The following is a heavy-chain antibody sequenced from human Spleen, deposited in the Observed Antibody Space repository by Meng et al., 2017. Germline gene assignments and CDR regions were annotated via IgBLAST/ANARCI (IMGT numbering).Heavy chain of an antibody. CDR3: ARDEDISAAGYLLGDF. V-gene: IGHV1-2*06. CDR2: IDPKSDNT. D-gene: IGHD6-13*01. Sequence: QVQRVQSGAGVKMPGAAVTVSVNASGHTFAAYWIQWVRQAPGQGLEWMGRIDPKSDNTHYAQKFQGRVTMTRDTSISTAYMELSGLRSDDTAVDYCARDEDISAAGYLLGDFWGQGTLVTVSS. CDR1: GHTFAAYW. J-gene: IGHJ4*02.